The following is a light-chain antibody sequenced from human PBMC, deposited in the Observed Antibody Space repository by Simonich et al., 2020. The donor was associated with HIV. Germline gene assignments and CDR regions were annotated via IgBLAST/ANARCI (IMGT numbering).Light chain of an antibody. V-gene: IGKV3-15*01. J-gene: IGKJ4*01. CDR3: QQYNNWPT. CDR2: VAS. Sequence: EIVLTQSPGTLSLSPGERATLSCRASKSVSSSYLAWYQQKPGQAPRLLIYVASTRATGIPARFSGSGSGTEFTLTISSMQSEDFAVYYCQQYNNWPTFGGGTKVEIK. CDR1: KSVSSSY.